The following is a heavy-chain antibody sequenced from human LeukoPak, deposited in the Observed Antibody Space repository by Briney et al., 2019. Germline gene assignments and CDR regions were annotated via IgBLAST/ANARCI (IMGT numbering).Heavy chain of an antibody. Sequence: GGSLRLSCAASGFTFSSYAMSWVRQAPGKGLEWVSAISGSGGSTYYADSVKGRFTISRDNSKNTLYLQMNSLRAEDTAVYYCAKAVLWSTYYYGMDVWGQGTTVTVSS. J-gene: IGHJ6*02. D-gene: IGHD3-10*01. CDR3: AKAVLWSTYYYGMDV. CDR1: GFTFSSYA. V-gene: IGHV3-23*01. CDR2: ISGSGGST.